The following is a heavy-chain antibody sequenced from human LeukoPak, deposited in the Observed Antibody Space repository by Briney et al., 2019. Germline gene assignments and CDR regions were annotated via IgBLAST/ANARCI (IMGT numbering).Heavy chain of an antibody. D-gene: IGHD6-6*01. CDR2: XNHSGST. V-gene: IGHV4-34*01. CDR3: ARGPEQDSSSIYYFDY. J-gene: IGHJ4*02. Sequence: PSETLSLTCAVYGGSXXGYXWSWIRQPXXXXXXXXXXXNHSGSTNHNPSLKSRVTISVDTSKNQFSLKLSSVTAADTAVYYCARGPEQDSSSIYYFDYWGQGTLVTVSS. CDR1: GGSXXGYX.